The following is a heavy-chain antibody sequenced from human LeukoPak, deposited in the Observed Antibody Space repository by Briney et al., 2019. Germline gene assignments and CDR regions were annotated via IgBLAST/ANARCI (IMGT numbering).Heavy chain of an antibody. CDR1: GFTFSSYA. J-gene: IGHJ4*02. V-gene: IGHV3-30-3*01. Sequence: PGRSLRLSCAASGFTFSSYAMHWVRQAPGKGLEWVAVISYDGSYKYYADSVKGRFTISRDNSKNTLYLQMNSLRAEDTAVYYCARSRDGYNLDYWGQGTLVTVSS. CDR3: ARSRDGYNLDY. CDR2: ISYDGSYK. D-gene: IGHD5-24*01.